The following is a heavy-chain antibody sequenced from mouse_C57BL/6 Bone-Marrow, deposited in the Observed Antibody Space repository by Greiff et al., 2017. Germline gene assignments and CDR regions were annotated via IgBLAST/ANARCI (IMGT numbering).Heavy chain of an antibody. CDR3: ARRYYYGFAY. D-gene: IGHD1-1*01. CDR2: ISNGGGST. CDR1: GFTFSDYY. Sequence: EVMLVESGGGLVQPGGSLKLSCAASGFTFSDYYMYWVRQTPEKRLEWVAYISNGGGSTYSPDTVKGRFTISRDNAKNTLYLQMSRLKSEDTAMYYCARRYYYGFAYWGQGTLVTVSA. J-gene: IGHJ3*01. V-gene: IGHV5-12*01.